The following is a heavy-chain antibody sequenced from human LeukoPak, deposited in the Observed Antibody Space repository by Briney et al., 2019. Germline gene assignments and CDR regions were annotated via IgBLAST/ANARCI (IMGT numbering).Heavy chain of an antibody. CDR2: IYYSGNT. Sequence: SETLSLTCSVSGGSISSGNCSWGWIRQPPGKGLEWIGNIYYSGNTYYNSSLKSRVTIFVDMSKNQLSLKLTSVTAADTAVYYCTRRSYGSSIVYWGQGTLVTVSS. D-gene: IGHD6-13*01. CDR3: TRRSYGSSIVY. V-gene: IGHV4-39*01. CDR1: GGSISSGNCS. J-gene: IGHJ4*02.